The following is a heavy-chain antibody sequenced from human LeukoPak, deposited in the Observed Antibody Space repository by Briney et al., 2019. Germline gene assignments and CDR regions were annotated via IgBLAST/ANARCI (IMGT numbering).Heavy chain of an antibody. CDR2: ISGSGGST. D-gene: IGHD1-26*01. CDR1: GFTFSSYA. V-gene: IGHV3-23*01. J-gene: IGHJ4*02. Sequence: QPGGSLRLSCAASGFTFSSYAMSWVRQAPGKGLEWVSAISGSGGSTYYADSVKGRFTISRDNSKNTLYLQMNSLRAEDTAVYYCARDPRRWELLESDYWGQGTLVTVSS. CDR3: ARDPRRWELLESDY.